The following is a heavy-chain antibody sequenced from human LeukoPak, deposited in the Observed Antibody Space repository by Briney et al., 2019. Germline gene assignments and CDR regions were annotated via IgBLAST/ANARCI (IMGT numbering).Heavy chain of an antibody. CDR3: ARDRPVLLWFGEFDY. CDR2: INWNGGST. Sequence: GGPLRLSCAASGFTFDDYGMSWVRQAPGKGLEWVSGINWNGGSTGYADSVKGRFTISRDNAKNSPYLQMNSLRAEDTALYYCARDRPVLLWFGEFDYWGQGTLVTVSS. V-gene: IGHV3-20*04. D-gene: IGHD3-10*01. J-gene: IGHJ4*02. CDR1: GFTFDDYG.